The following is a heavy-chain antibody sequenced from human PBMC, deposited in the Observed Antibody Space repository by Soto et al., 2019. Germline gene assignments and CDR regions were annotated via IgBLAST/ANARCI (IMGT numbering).Heavy chain of an antibody. CDR1: GGSFSDYA. Sequence: GGSLRLSCAASGGSFSDYAMSWVRQAPGKGLEWVSVISESGGSTHYADSVRGRFTVSRDNSKNSLSLRMNSLRDEDTAVYYCAKDRDVVWGVGVRTVSGSQPRGQRIVVTV. V-gene: IGHV3-23*01. D-gene: IGHD2-21*01. J-gene: IGHJ5*02. CDR2: ISESGGST. CDR3: AKDRDVVWGVGVRTVSGSQP.